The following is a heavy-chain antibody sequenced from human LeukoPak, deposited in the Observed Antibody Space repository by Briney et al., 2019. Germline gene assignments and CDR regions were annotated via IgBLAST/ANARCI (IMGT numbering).Heavy chain of an antibody. D-gene: IGHD3-22*01. J-gene: IGHJ4*02. Sequence: ASVKVSCKVSGYTLTELSMHWVRQAPGKGLEWMGGFDPEDGETIYAQKFQGRVTMTEDTSTDTAYMELSSLRSEDTAVYYCATAVPSSGSPPSYFDYWGQGTLVTVSS. V-gene: IGHV1-24*01. CDR3: ATAVPSSGSPPSYFDY. CDR1: GYTLTELS. CDR2: FDPEDGET.